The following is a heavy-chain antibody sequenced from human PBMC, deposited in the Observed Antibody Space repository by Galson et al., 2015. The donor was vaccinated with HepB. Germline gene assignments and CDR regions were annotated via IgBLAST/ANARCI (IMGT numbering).Heavy chain of an antibody. Sequence: SLRLSCAASGFTFSIYPMHWVRQAPGKGLEWVASVSYDDRNKYFADSIKGRFTISRDNSKTTLYLHMNSLRADDTAIYYCATSIRVRGILVAPAATHPLDYWGQGTLVTVSS. D-gene: IGHD2-2*01. CDR1: GFTFSIYP. CDR2: VSYDDRNK. CDR3: ATSIRVRGILVAPAATHPLDY. J-gene: IGHJ4*02. V-gene: IGHV3-30*04.